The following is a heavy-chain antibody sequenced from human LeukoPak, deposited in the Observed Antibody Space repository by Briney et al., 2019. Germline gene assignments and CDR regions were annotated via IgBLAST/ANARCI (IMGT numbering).Heavy chain of an antibody. D-gene: IGHD2-2*01. CDR3: ARGLGYCSSTSCYKVGNAFDI. Sequence: GASVKVSCKASGYTFTSYYMHWVRQAPGQGLEWMGIINPSGGSTSYAQKFQGRVTMTRDTSTSTVYTELSSLRSEDTAVYYCARGLGYCSSTSCYKVGNAFDIWGQGTMVTVSS. V-gene: IGHV1-46*01. J-gene: IGHJ3*02. CDR1: GYTFTSYY. CDR2: INPSGGST.